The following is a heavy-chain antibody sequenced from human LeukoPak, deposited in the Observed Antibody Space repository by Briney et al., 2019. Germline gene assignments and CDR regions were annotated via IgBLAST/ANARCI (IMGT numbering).Heavy chain of an antibody. J-gene: IGHJ6*02. CDR2: IHADGGRT. Sequence: GGSLRLSCAASGFAFADYAMHWVRQIPGKGLECVAHIHADGGRTFYADSVKGRFTVSRDNGRNSLFLQMDSLTSDDTALYYCSTWAFYHGLDVWGQGATVLVSS. D-gene: IGHD2/OR15-2a*01. V-gene: IGHV3-43*02. CDR3: STWAFYHGLDV. CDR1: GFAFADYA.